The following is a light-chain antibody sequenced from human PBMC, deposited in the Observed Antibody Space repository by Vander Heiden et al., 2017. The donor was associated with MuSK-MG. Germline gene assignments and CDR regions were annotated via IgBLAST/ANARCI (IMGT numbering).Light chain of an antibody. J-gene: IGLJ2*01. CDR2: DNN. CDR1: SSNIGNNY. Sequence: QSVLTQPPPVSAAPGQKVTISCSGSSSNIGNNYVSWYQQLPGAAPKLLIYDNNKRPSGIPDRFSGSRSGTSATLGISGLQTGDEADYYCGAWDSSLIVVFGGGTKLTVL. V-gene: IGLV1-51*01. CDR3: GAWDSSLIVV.